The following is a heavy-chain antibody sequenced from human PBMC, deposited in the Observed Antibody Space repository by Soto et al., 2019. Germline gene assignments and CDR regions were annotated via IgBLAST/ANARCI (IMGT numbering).Heavy chain of an antibody. CDR1: GYTFTSYD. V-gene: IGHV1-8*01. J-gene: IGHJ2*01. D-gene: IGHD2-15*01. CDR3: ARVGYCSGGSCYSPWYFDL. Sequence: QVQLVQSGAEVKKPGASVKVSCKASGYTFTSYDINWVRQATGQGHEWMGWMNPNSGNTGYAQKFQGRVTMTRNTSISTAYMELSSLRSEDTAVYYCARVGYCSGGSCYSPWYFDLWGRGTLVTVSS. CDR2: MNPNSGNT.